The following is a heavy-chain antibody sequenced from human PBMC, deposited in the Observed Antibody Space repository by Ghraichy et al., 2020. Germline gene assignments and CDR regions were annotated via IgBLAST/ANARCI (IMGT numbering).Heavy chain of an antibody. J-gene: IGHJ3*02. CDR1: GYIFTGYY. CDR2: IDPNTGAT. D-gene: IGHD3-10*01. V-gene: IGHV1-2*02. Sequence: ASVKVSCKASGYIFTGYYIHWVRQAPGQGPEYMGWIDPNTGATQSTQNFQGRVTMTRDTSINTAYMELSSLKSDDTAVFYCGRVTWELTGTFDMWGQGTLVIVSS. CDR3: GRVTWELTGTFDM.